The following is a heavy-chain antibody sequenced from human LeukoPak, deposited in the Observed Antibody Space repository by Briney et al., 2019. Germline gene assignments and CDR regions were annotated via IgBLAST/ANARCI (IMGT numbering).Heavy chain of an antibody. V-gene: IGHV1-2*02. CDR3: VRSPIGASAY. CDR1: VYTFTHSY. CDR2: ISPNNGDT. Sequence: GASVKVSCKPSVYTFTHSYIHWVRHAPGVGLQWVGWISPNNGDTKYAEDFQDRVTMTRDNSISSAYMELTGLTPDDTAVYYCVRSPIGASAYWGRGTLVTVSS. J-gene: IGHJ4*02. D-gene: IGHD3-10*01.